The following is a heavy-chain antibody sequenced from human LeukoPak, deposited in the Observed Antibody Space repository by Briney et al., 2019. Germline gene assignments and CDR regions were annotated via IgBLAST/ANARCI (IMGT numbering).Heavy chain of an antibody. J-gene: IGHJ6*03. Sequence: GGPLRLSCAASGFTFSSYSMNWVRQAPGKGLEWVSYISSSSSTIYYADSVKGRFTISRDNAKNSLYLQMNSLRAEDTAAYYCARVFRDIVVVPAANGYYYYMDVWGKGTTVTVSS. CDR2: ISSSSSTI. CDR3: ARVFRDIVVVPAANGYYYYMDV. CDR1: GFTFSSYS. D-gene: IGHD2-2*01. V-gene: IGHV3-48*01.